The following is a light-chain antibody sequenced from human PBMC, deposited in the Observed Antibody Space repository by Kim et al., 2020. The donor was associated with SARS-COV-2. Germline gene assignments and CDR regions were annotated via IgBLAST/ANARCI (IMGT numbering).Light chain of an antibody. CDR1: QSFKRY. CDR3: QQRTTWPLLT. V-gene: IGKV3-11*01. CDR2: DTS. Sequence: SPGEKTTLSCRASQSFKRYVAWYQKKPGQAPRLLIYDTSNRATGIPARFSGSGSGTEFTLTISSLEPEDFAVYYCQQRTTWPLLTFGGGTKVDIK. J-gene: IGKJ4*01.